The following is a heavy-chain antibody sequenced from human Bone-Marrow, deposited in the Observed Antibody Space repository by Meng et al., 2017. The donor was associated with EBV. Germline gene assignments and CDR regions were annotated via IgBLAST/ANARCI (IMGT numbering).Heavy chain of an antibody. CDR3: ARSPLWFGESNFDY. Sequence: QVMLVQSGARWKKPGASVKVSCKSSEYTFTSYAMHWVRQAPGQRLEWMGWINAGNGNTKYSQKFQGRVTITRDTSASTAYMELSSLRSEDTAVYYCARSPLWFGESNFDYWGQGTLVTVSS. V-gene: IGHV1-3*01. D-gene: IGHD3-10*01. CDR2: INAGNGNT. J-gene: IGHJ4*02. CDR1: EYTFTSYA.